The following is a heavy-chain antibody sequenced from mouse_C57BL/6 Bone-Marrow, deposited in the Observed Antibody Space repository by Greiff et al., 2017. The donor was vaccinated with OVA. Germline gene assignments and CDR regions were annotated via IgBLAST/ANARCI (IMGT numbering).Heavy chain of an antibody. CDR2: IHPNSGST. V-gene: IGHV1-64*01. D-gene: IGHD1-1*02. CDR3: ARGGGNHYFDY. J-gene: IGHJ2*01. CDR1: GYTFTSYW. Sequence: QVQLKQPGAELVKPGASVKLSCKASGYTFTSYWMHWVKQRPGQGLEWIGMIHPNSGSTNYNEKFKSKATLTVDKSSSTAYMQLSSLTSEDSAVYYCARGGGNHYFDYWGQGTTLTVSS.